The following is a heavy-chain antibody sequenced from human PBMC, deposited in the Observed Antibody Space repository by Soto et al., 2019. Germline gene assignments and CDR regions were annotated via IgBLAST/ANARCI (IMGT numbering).Heavy chain of an antibody. CDR3: ASKIGYCRGGSCYGGSWFDP. D-gene: IGHD2-15*01. J-gene: IGHJ5*02. Sequence: QVQLVQSGAEVKKPGSSVKVSCKASGGTFSSYAISWVRQAPGQGLEWMGGIIPIFGTANYAQKFQGRVTITADESTSTAYMELSSLRSEDTAVYYCASKIGYCRGGSCYGGSWFDPWGQGTLVTVSS. CDR1: GGTFSSYA. V-gene: IGHV1-69*01. CDR2: IIPIFGTA.